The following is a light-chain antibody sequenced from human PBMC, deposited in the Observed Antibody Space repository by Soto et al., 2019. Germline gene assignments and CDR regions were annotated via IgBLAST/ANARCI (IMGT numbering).Light chain of an antibody. CDR2: GNS. CDR1: SSNIGAGYD. V-gene: IGLV1-40*01. Sequence: QSVLTQPPSVSGAPGQRVTISCTGSSSNIGAGYDVHWYQQLPGTAPKLLIYGNSNRPSGVPDRFSGSKSGTSASLAITGLQAEDEADYYCGTWDSSLRAVVFGGGTKLTVL. CDR3: GTWDSSLRAVV. J-gene: IGLJ2*01.